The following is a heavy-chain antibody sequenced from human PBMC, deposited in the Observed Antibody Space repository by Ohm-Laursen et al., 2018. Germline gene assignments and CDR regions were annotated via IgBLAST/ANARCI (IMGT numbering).Heavy chain of an antibody. V-gene: IGHV3-21*01. CDR1: GFTFSSYS. J-gene: IGHJ4*02. CDR2: ISSSSSYI. CDR3: ARDRDLAFDY. Sequence: ETLSLTCVASGFTFSSYSMNWVRQAPGKGLEWVSSISSSSSYIYYADSVKGRFTISRDNAKNSLYLQMNSLRAEDTAVYYCARDRDLAFDYWGQGTPVTVSS.